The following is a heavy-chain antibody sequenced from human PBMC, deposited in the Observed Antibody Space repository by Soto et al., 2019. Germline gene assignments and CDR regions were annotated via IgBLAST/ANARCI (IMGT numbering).Heavy chain of an antibody. Sequence: SETLSLTCAVYGGSFSGYYWSWIRQPPGKGLEWIGEINHSGSTNYNPSLKSRVTISVDTSKNQFSLKLSSVTAADTAVYYCARATSSTCCYFDDWGQGTLVTVSS. J-gene: IGHJ4*02. V-gene: IGHV4-34*01. CDR3: ARATSSTCCYFDD. CDR2: INHSGST. D-gene: IGHD2-2*01. CDR1: GGSFSGYY.